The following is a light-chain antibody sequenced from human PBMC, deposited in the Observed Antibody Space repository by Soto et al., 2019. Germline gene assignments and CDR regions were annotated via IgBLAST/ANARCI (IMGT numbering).Light chain of an antibody. CDR3: SSYVGSWL. CDR2: EGT. V-gene: IGLV2-23*01. J-gene: IGLJ3*02. Sequence: QSALTQPASVSGSPGQSITISCTGTSSDVGSYNLVSWYQQHPGKAPKLMIYEGTKRPSGVSDRFSGSKSGNTSSLTISGLQAEDEADYYCSSYVGSWLFGGGTKLTVL. CDR1: SSDVGSYNL.